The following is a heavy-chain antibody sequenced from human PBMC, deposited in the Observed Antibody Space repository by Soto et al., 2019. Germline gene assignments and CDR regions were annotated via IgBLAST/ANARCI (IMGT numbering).Heavy chain of an antibody. V-gene: IGHV3-30*18. CDR3: AEDWDPLGYCSSTSCFSYGMDV. CDR2: TSFDGSKK. D-gene: IGHD2-2*01. J-gene: IGHJ6*02. CDR1: GFTFSSYG. Sequence: PGGSLRLSCAASGFTFSSYGMHWVRQAPGKGLEWVAITSFDGSKKYYGDSVKGRFTISRDNSKNTLYLQMNSLRAEDTAVYYCAEDWDPLGYCSSTSCFSYGMDVWGQGTTVTVSS.